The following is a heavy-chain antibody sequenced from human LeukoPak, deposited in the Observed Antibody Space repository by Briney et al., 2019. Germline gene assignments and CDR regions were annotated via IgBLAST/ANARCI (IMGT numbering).Heavy chain of an antibody. CDR1: GYIFTNYY. CDR2: INPSGTT. Sequence: GASVKVSCKASGYIFTNYYMYWVRQAPGQGLEWMGIINPSGTTTYAQKFQGRVTMTGDTSTSTVYMELSSLRSEDTAVYYCARGLPATFDFWGQGTLVTVSS. V-gene: IGHV1-46*03. CDR3: ARGLPATFDF. D-gene: IGHD2-2*01. J-gene: IGHJ4*02.